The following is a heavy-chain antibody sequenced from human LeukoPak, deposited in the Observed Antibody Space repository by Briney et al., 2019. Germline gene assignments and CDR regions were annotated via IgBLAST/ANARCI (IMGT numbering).Heavy chain of an antibody. CDR1: GYTFISYG. CDR2: ISAYNGNT. D-gene: IGHD5-12*01. Sequence: ASVKVSCKVSGYTFISYGISWVRQAPGQGLEWMGWISAYNGNTNYAQRLQGRVTMTTDTSTSTAYMGLRSLRSDDTAVYYCARLRPGWLRLPPDYWGQGTLVTVSS. V-gene: IGHV1-18*01. CDR3: ARLRPGWLRLPPDY. J-gene: IGHJ4*02.